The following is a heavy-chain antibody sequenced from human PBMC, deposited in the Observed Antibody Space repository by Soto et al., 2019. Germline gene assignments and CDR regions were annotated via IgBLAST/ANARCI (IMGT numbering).Heavy chain of an antibody. CDR1: GFTFSDYS. V-gene: IGHV3-11*05. J-gene: IGHJ3*02. CDR2: ISSSRSYT. D-gene: IGHD3-16*01. CDR3: ARVAYDAFDI. Sequence: QVQLVESGGGLVKPGGSLRLSCAASGFTFSDYSMNWIRQSPGKGLEWVSDISSSRSYTNYADSVKGRFTISRDNAKNSLYLQRNSLRAEDTAVYYCARVAYDAFDIWGQGTMVTVSS.